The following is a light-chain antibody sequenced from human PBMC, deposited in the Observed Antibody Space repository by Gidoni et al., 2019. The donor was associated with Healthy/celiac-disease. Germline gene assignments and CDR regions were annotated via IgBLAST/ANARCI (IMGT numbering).Light chain of an antibody. V-gene: IGKV1-5*03. CDR3: KQWGMT. Sequence: DIQMTQSPSTLSASVGDRVTITCRASQRISSWLAWYQQKPGKAPKLLIYKASSLERGVPSRFSGSGSGTEFTLTISSLQPDDFATYYCKQWGMTFGQGTKVEIK. CDR1: QRISSW. J-gene: IGKJ1*01. CDR2: KAS.